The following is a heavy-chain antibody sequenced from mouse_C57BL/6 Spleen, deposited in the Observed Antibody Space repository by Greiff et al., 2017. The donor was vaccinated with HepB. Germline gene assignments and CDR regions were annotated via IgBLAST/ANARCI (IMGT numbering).Heavy chain of an antibody. CDR3: ARSDYCCSSYMFAY. Sequence: QVQLQQSGAELVKPGASVKISCKASGYAFSSYWMNWVKQRPGKGLEWIGQIYPGDGDTNYNGKFKGKATLTADKSSSTAYMQLSSLTSEDSAVYFCARSDYCCSSYMFAYWGQGTLVTVSA. J-gene: IGHJ3*01. CDR2: IYPGDGDT. D-gene: IGHD1-1*01. CDR1: GYAFSSYW. V-gene: IGHV1-80*01.